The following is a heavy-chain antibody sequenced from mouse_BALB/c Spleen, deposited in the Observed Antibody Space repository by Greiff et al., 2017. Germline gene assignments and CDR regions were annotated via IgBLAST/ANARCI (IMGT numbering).Heavy chain of an antibody. CDR1: GFTFSSYT. CDR3: ARHGYGNYWYFDV. Sequence: EVKVVESGGGLVQPGGSLKLSCAASGFTFSSYTMSWVRQTPEKRLEWVAYISNGGGSTYYPDTVKGRFTISRDNAKNTLYLQMSSLKSEDTAMYYCARHGYGNYWYFDVWGAGTTVTVSS. D-gene: IGHD2-1*01. V-gene: IGHV5-12-2*01. J-gene: IGHJ1*01. CDR2: ISNGGGST.